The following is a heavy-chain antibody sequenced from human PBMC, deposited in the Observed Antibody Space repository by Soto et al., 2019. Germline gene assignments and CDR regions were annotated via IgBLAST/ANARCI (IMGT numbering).Heavy chain of an antibody. CDR1: GFTFDDYA. CDR3: AKDPYCSGGSCYRRLTGYDYGMDV. V-gene: IGHV3-9*01. Sequence: SLRLSCAASGFTFDDYAMHWVRQAPGKGLEWVSGISWNSGSIGYADSVKGRFTISRDNAKNSLYLQMNSLRAEDTALYYCAKDPYCSGGSCYRRLTGYDYGMDVWGQGTTVTVSS. CDR2: ISWNSGSI. D-gene: IGHD2-15*01. J-gene: IGHJ6*02.